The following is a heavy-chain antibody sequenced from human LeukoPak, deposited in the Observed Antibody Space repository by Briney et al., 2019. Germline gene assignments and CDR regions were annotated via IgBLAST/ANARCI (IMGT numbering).Heavy chain of an antibody. CDR2: INPSDGRT. D-gene: IGHD6-19*01. V-gene: IGHV1-46*01. Sequence: DPVKASCKASGHTFAGYHIHWVRRAPGQSLEWMAIINPSDGRTSYAQEFQDRVILTSDTSARTVYMELRSLRFEDKAEYYCARENVADSSGWPHFDYWGQGTLVIVSS. CDR3: ARENVADSSGWPHFDY. J-gene: IGHJ4*02. CDR1: GHTFAGYH.